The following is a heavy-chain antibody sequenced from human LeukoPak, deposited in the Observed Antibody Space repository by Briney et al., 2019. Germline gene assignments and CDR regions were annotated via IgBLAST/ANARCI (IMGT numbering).Heavy chain of an antibody. J-gene: IGHJ4*02. D-gene: IGHD6-13*01. CDR1: GFTFTTYS. V-gene: IGHV3-21*01. Sequence: GGSLRLSCEASGFTFTTYSMTWVRQAPGKGLEWVSIISSGSSAIFSADALKGRFTISRDDAKNLLYLDMNSLRAEDTAVYYCARDMGSSSIFDYWGQGTLVTVSS. CDR2: ISSGSSAI. CDR3: ARDMGSSSIFDY.